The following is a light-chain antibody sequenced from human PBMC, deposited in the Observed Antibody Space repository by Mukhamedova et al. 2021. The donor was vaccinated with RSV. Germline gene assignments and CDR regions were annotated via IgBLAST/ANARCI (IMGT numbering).Light chain of an antibody. CDR3: CSYAAGGTWI. V-gene: IGLV2-23*01. J-gene: IGLJ1*01. Sequence: KRPSGVSSRLSGSKSGNTASLTISGLQADDEADYFCCSYAAGGTWIFGTGTKVNVL.